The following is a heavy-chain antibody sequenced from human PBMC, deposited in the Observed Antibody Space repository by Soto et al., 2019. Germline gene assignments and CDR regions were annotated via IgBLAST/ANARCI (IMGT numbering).Heavy chain of an antibody. Sequence: GASVKVSCKASGYTFTSYYRHWMRQAPGQGFEWMEIINPSGGSTSYAQKFQGRVNMTRDTSTSTVYMELSSLRSEDTAVYYCARVPSGIGGYLGYFQHWGQGTLVNVSS. V-gene: IGHV1-46*01. D-gene: IGHD1-26*01. CDR3: ARVPSGIGGYLGYFQH. J-gene: IGHJ1*01. CDR1: GYTFTSYY. CDR2: INPSGGST.